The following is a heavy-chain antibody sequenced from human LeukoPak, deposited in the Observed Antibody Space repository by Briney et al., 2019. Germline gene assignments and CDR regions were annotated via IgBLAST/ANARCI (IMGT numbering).Heavy chain of an antibody. J-gene: IGHJ4*02. CDR1: GASISSTSHY. CDR2: IYYSGST. Sequence: SETLSLTCTVSGASISSTSHYWGWIRQPPGKGLEWVGSIYYSGSTYQNPSLKNRVTVSLDMSKNQFSLELSSVTAADTAVYHCARSWGYDFWSGNLLDYWGQGIRVTVSA. D-gene: IGHD3-3*01. CDR3: ARSWGYDFWSGNLLDY. V-gene: IGHV4-39*07.